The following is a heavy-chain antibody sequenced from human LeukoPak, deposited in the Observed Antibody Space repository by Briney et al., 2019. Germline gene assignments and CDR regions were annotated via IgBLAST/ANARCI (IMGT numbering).Heavy chain of an antibody. Sequence: PSETLSLTCTVSGGSISSGDYYWSWIRQPPGKGLEWIVYIYYSGSTYYNPSLKSRVTISVDTSKNQFSLKLSSVTAADTAVYYCARGYYDSSGYYVDWYFDLWGRGTLVTVSS. CDR1: GGSISSGDYY. J-gene: IGHJ2*01. V-gene: IGHV4-30-4*01. CDR3: ARGYYDSSGYYVDWYFDL. CDR2: IYYSGST. D-gene: IGHD3-22*01.